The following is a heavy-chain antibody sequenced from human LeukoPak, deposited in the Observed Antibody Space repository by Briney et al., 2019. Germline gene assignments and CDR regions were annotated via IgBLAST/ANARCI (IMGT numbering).Heavy chain of an antibody. V-gene: IGHV3-66*01. CDR2: IYSGGTT. CDR3: ARGVAAAATTLDY. J-gene: IGHJ4*02. D-gene: IGHD6-13*01. CDR1: GFTVSSAY. Sequence: GGSLRLSCAASGFTVSSAYMTWVRQAPGKGLEWVSVIYSGGTTYYADSVKGRFTISRDNSKNTLYLQMNSLRAEDTAVYYCARGVAAAATTLDYWGQGILVTVSS.